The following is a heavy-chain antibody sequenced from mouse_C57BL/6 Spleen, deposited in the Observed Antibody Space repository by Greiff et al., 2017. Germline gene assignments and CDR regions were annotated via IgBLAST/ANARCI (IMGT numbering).Heavy chain of an antibody. CDR2: IWSDGST. Sequence: VQLVESGPGLVAPSQSLSITCTVSGFSLTSYSVHWVRQPPGKGLEWLVVIWSDGSTTYNSALKSRLSISKDNSKNQVFLKMNSLQTDDTAMYYCARPFYYYGSEFAYWGQGTLVTVSA. V-gene: IGHV2-6*03. J-gene: IGHJ3*01. CDR1: GFSLTSYS. D-gene: IGHD1-1*01. CDR3: ARPFYYYGSEFAY.